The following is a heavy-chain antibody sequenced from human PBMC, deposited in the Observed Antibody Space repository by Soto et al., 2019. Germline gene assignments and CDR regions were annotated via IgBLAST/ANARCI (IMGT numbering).Heavy chain of an antibody. J-gene: IGHJ4*02. CDR1: GFTFDDYG. V-gene: IGHV3-20*04. D-gene: IGHD3-22*01. CDR2: INWNGGST. Sequence: PGGSLRLSCEASGFTFDDYGMSWVRQAPGKGLEWVSGINWNGGSTGYADSVKGRFTISRDNAKNSLYLQMNSLRAEDTALYYCARVYYYDSSGYPDYWGQGTLVTVSS. CDR3: ARVYYYDSSGYPDY.